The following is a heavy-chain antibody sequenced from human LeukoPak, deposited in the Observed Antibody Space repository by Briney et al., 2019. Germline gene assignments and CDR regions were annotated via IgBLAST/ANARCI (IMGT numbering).Heavy chain of an antibody. J-gene: IGHJ4*02. V-gene: IGHV3-48*03. CDR1: GFPFSSFE. CDR3: ARIPQEVYSGRYS. Sequence: PGGSLRLSCAASGFPFSSFEMNWVRQAPGKGLEWVSYISSSGSTIYYADAVKGRFTISRDNAKNSLYLQMNSLRAEDTAVYYCARIPQEVYSGRYSWGQGTLVTVSS. CDR2: ISSSGSTI. D-gene: IGHD1-26*01.